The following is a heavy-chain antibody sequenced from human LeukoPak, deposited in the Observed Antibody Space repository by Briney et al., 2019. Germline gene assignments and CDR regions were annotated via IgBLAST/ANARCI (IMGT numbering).Heavy chain of an antibody. Sequence: SETLSLTCTVSGGSISSYYWSWIRQPPGKRLEWIGYIYYSGSTNYNPSLKSRVTISVDTSKNQFSLKLSSVTAADTAVYYCARGFAGHGGHFDYWGQGTLVTVSS. D-gene: IGHD3-10*01. CDR3: ARGFAGHGGHFDY. V-gene: IGHV4-59*12. CDR2: IYYSGST. CDR1: GGSISSYY. J-gene: IGHJ4*02.